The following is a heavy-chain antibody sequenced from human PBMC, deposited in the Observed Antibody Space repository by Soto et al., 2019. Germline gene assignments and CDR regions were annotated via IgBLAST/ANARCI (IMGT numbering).Heavy chain of an antibody. CDR2: IYSGGST. CDR3: ARVGSSGFYYYYGMDV. V-gene: IGHV3-53*01. J-gene: IGHJ6*02. CDR1: GFTVSSNY. Sequence: EVQLVESGGGLIQPGGSLRLSCAASGFTVSSNYMSWVRQAPGKGLEWVSVIYSGGSTYYADSVKGRFTISRDNSKNKLYLQMNSLRAEDTAVYYCARVGSSGFYYYYGMDVWGQGTTVTVSS. D-gene: IGHD6-19*01.